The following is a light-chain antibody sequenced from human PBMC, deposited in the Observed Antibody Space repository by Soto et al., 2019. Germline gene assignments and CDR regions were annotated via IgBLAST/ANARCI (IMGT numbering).Light chain of an antibody. V-gene: IGKV1-39*01. CDR2: AAS. CDR1: QSISSY. CDR3: QQSYSTPVT. J-gene: IGKJ3*01. Sequence: DIQMTQSPSSLSASVGDRVTITCRASQSISSYLIWYQHKPGKAPKLLIYAASSLQSGVPSRFSGSGSGTDFTLTISSLQPEYFPTYYCQQSYSTPVTFGPGTKVDIK.